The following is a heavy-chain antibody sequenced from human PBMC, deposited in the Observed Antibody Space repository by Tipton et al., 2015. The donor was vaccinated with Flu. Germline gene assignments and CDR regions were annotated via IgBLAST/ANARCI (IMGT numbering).Heavy chain of an antibody. CDR2: AYYRSKWYN. J-gene: IGHJ6*02. CDR1: GDSVSSNSAA. Sequence: GLVKPSQTLSLTCAISGDSVSSNSAAWNWIRQSPSRGLEWLGRAYYRSKWYNDYAVSVKSRITINPDTSKNQFSLQLNSVTPEDTAVYYCARDPGDWQWLDYYYYGMDVWGQGTTVTVSS. D-gene: IGHD6-19*01. CDR3: ARDPGDWQWLDYYYYGMDV. V-gene: IGHV6-1*01.